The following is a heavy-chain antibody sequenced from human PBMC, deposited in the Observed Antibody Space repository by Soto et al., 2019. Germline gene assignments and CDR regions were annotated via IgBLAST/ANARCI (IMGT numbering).Heavy chain of an antibody. D-gene: IGHD2-2*01. V-gene: IGHV3-21*01. CDR3: ARDPLPYCSSTSCLNWFDP. Sequence: GGSLRLSCAASGFTFSSYSMNWVRQAPGKGLEWVSSISSISTYIYYADSVKGRFTISRDNAKNSLYLQMNSLRAEDTAVYYCARDPLPYCSSTSCLNWFDPWGQGTLVTVSS. CDR2: ISSISTYI. CDR1: GFTFSSYS. J-gene: IGHJ5*02.